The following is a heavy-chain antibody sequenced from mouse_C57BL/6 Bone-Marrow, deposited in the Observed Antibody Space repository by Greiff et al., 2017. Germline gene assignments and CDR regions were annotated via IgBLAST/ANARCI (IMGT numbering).Heavy chain of an antibody. V-gene: IGHV5-4*01. J-gene: IGHJ2*01. CDR1: GFTFSSYA. Sequence: EVQLVESGGGLVKPGGSLKLSCAASGFTFSSYAMSWVRQTPEKRLEWVATISDGGGYTYYPDNVKGRFTIARDNAKTNRYLQMSHLKSDDTAMYYCARVKDGYDDYWGQGTTLTVSS. CDR2: ISDGGGYT. D-gene: IGHD2-2*01. CDR3: ARVKDGYDDY.